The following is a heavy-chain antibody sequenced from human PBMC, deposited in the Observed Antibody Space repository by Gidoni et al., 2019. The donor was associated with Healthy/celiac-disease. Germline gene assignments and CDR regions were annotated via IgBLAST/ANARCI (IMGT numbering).Heavy chain of an antibody. V-gene: IGHV3-23*01. CDR3: AKGLYCRGDSCYPEYFQH. CDR1: GFTFNIYA. J-gene: IGHJ1*01. Sequence: VQLLESGGDFVQPGVSLRLSCAASGFTFNIYAMSWVRQAPGKGLEWVSAITASGGITYYADSVKGRFTISRDNSKNTMYLQMSSLRAEDTAVYSCAKGLYCRGDSCYPEYFQHWGQGTLVTVSS. CDR2: ITASGGIT. D-gene: IGHD2-15*01.